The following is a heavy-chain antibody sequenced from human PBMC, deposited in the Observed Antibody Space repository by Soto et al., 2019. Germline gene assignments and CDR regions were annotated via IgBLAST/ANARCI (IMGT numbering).Heavy chain of an antibody. Sequence: EVQLLDSGGGLVQPGGSLRLSCAASGFTFSNYAMTWVRQGPGKGLEWVSGISGSGGRSYYADSVKGRFTISRDNSMGTLYLQMNSLRAEDTAVYYCAKAYFVWSSEQPYYFDYWGQGTLVTVSS. V-gene: IGHV3-23*01. CDR3: AKAYFVWSSEQPYYFDY. CDR2: ISGSGGRS. CDR1: GFTFSNYA. J-gene: IGHJ4*02. D-gene: IGHD3-16*01.